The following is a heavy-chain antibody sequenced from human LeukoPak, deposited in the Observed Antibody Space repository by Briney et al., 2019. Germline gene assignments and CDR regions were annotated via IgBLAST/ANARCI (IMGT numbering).Heavy chain of an antibody. J-gene: IGHJ4*02. D-gene: IGHD3-10*01. CDR3: ARQDPAGEYYFDH. CDR2: IYPGDSDT. V-gene: IGHV5-51*01. Sequence: GESLKISCKGSGYSFSIYWIGWVRQMPGKGLEWMGIIYPGDSDTRYSPSFQGQVTISADKSLSTAYLQWSSLKASDAAMYYCARQDPAGEYYFDHWGQGTLVTVST. CDR1: GYSFSIYW.